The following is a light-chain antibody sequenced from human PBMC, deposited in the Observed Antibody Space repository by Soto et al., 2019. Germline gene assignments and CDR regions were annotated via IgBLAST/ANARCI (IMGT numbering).Light chain of an antibody. J-gene: IGLJ1*01. CDR1: NSNIGSDI. V-gene: IGLV1-44*01. Sequence: QSVLTQPPSASGTPGQRDTISCCGSNSNIGSDIVNCYQLLPGAAPEVLINTTNQRPSGVPERFSGSKSGTSASLAISGLQSEDEANSSCATWDGGLSGPFVFGTGTKVTVL. CDR3: ATWDGGLSGPFV. CDR2: TTN.